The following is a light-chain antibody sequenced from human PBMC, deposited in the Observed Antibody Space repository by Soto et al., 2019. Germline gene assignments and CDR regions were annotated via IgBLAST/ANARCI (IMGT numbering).Light chain of an antibody. V-gene: IGKV1-8*01. CDR2: GAS. J-gene: IGKJ4*01. Sequence: AIRMTQSPSSFSASTGDRVNITCRPSQDISNYLAWYQQKPGKAPKLLIYGASTLHSGVSSRFSGRGSGTELTLTVNRLQSEDFASYYCQQYDGYPLTFGGGTKVEIK. CDR1: QDISNY. CDR3: QQYDGYPLT.